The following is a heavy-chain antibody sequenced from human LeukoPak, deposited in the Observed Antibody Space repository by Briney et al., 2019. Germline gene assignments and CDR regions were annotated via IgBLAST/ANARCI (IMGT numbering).Heavy chain of an antibody. J-gene: IGHJ6*02. CDR1: RFSFSGYY. D-gene: IGHD2-2*01. V-gene: IGHV3-11*01. CDR3: ARDSVYCSSTSCWVDYGLDV. CDR2: ISGSGSTI. Sequence: GGSLRLSCAASRFSFSGYYMTWIRQAPGKGLEWVSYISGSGSTIYYADSVKGRFTISRDNAKNSLYLQMNSLRAEDTAVYYCARDSVYCSSTSCWVDYGLDVWGQGTTVTVSS.